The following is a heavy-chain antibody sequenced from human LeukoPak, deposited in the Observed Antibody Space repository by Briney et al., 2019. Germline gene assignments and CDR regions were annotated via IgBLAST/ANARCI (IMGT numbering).Heavy chain of an antibody. CDR3: ARQRRPPIFGVVISYLDY. Sequence: PSETLSLTCTVSGGSISSGGYYWSWIRQPPGKGLEWIGYIYHSGSTYYNPSLKSRVTISVDRSKNQFSLKLSSVTAADTAVYYCARQRRPPIFGVVISYLDYWGQGTLVTVSS. D-gene: IGHD3-3*01. V-gene: IGHV4-30-2*01. J-gene: IGHJ4*02. CDR2: IYHSGST. CDR1: GGSISSGGYY.